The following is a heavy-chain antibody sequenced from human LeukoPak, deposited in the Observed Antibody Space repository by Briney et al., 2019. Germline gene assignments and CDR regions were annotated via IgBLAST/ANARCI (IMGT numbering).Heavy chain of an antibody. V-gene: IGHV3-11*01. CDR3: ASGYDRVGWGAFDI. CDR1: GFTFSDYY. Sequence: GGSLRLSCAASGFTFSDYYMSWIRQAPGKGVEWVSYISNSGSTIYYADSVKGRFTISRDNAKNSLYLQMNSLRAEDTAVYYCASGYDRVGWGAFDIWGQGTMVTVSS. CDR2: ISNSGSTI. D-gene: IGHD3-22*01. J-gene: IGHJ3*02.